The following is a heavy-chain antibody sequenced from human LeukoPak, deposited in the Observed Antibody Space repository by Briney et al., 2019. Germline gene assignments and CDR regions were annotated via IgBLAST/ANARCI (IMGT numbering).Heavy chain of an antibody. Sequence: ASVKVSCKASGYTFTGNYMHWVRQAPGQGLEWMGWINPNSGGTNYAQKLQGRVTMTTDTSTSTAYMELRSLRSDDTAVYYCARGSRYSSSPRVEWFDPWGQGTLVTVSS. CDR2: INPNSGGT. V-gene: IGHV1-2*02. J-gene: IGHJ5*02. CDR3: ARGSRYSSSPRVEWFDP. CDR1: GYTFTGNY. D-gene: IGHD6-6*01.